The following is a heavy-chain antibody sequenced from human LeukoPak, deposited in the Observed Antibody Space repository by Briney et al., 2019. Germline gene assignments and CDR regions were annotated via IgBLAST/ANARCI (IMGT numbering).Heavy chain of an antibody. CDR2: IYSGGST. J-gene: IGHJ6*02. D-gene: IGHD2-8*02. Sequence: PGGSLRLSCAASGFMVSSSYMNWVRQAPGKGLEWVSVIYSGGSTYYADSVKGRFTISRDNSKNTLYLQMNSLRAEDTAVYYCARDSDTETGWYYYGMDVWGQGTTVTVSS. CDR1: GFMVSSSY. CDR3: ARDSDTETGWYYYGMDV. V-gene: IGHV3-53*01.